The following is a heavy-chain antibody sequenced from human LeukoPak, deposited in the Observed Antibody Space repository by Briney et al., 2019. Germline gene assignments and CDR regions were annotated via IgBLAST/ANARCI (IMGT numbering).Heavy chain of an antibody. CDR2: IYYSGST. D-gene: IGHD6-13*01. CDR3: ARRAAAGYFDY. J-gene: IGHJ4*02. CDR1: GGSISSYY. Sequence: SETLSLTCTVSGGSISSYYWSWIRQPPGKGPEWIGYIYYSGSTNYNPSLKSRVTISVDTSKNQFSLKLSSVTAADTAVYYCARRAAAGYFDYWGQGTLVTVSS. V-gene: IGHV4-59*01.